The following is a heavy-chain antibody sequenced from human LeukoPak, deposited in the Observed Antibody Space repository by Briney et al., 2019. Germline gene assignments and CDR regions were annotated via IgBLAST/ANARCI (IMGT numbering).Heavy chain of an antibody. CDR2: ISGSGGST. J-gene: IGHJ4*02. CDR1: GFTFSSYA. V-gene: IGHV3-23*01. CDR3: AKGEYQLLYGGY. D-gene: IGHD2-2*02. Sequence: GGSLRLSCAASGFTFSSYAMSCVRQAPGKGLEWVSAISGSGGSTYYADSVKGRFTISRDNSKNTLYLQMNSLRAEDTAVYYCAKGEYQLLYGGYWGQGTLVTVSS.